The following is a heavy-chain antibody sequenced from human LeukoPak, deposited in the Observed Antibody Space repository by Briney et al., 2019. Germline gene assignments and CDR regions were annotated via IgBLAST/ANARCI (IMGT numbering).Heavy chain of an antibody. CDR1: GYTFTSYG. D-gene: IGHD3-22*01. CDR2: ISAYNGNT. CDR3: ARDPGAYYYDSSGYSDAFDI. Sequence: GASVKVSCKASGYTFTSYGISWMRQAPGQGLEWMGWISAYNGNTNYAQKLQGRVTMTTDTSTSTAYMELRSLRSDDTAVYYCARDPGAYYYDSSGYSDAFDIWGQGTMVTVSS. J-gene: IGHJ3*02. V-gene: IGHV1-18*01.